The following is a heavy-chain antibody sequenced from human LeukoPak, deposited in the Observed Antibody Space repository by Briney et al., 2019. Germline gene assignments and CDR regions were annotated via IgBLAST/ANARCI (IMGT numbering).Heavy chain of an antibody. J-gene: IGHJ4*02. D-gene: IGHD1-14*01. CDR1: GGSISSNNW. CDR3: ARLGVYNGDY. Sequence: SGTLSLTCAVSGGSISSNNWWSWVRRSPGKGLEWIGEIYHSGSTNYNPSLKSRVTITVDKSTNQFSLKLTSVTAADTAVYYCARLGVYNGDYWGQGTLVTVSS. V-gene: IGHV4-4*02. CDR2: IYHSGST.